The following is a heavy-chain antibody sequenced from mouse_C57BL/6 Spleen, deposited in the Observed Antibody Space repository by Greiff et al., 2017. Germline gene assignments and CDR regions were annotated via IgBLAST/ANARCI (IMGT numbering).Heavy chain of an antibody. CDR1: GYAFSSSW. CDR3: ARSMDY. V-gene: IGHV1-82*01. Sequence: QVQLQQSGPELVKPGASVKISCKASGYAFSSSWMNWVKQRPGKGLEWIGGIYPGDGDTNYNGKFKGKATLTADKSSSTAYMQLSSLTSEDSAVYFCARSMDYWGQGTSVTVSS. J-gene: IGHJ4*01. CDR2: IYPGDGDT.